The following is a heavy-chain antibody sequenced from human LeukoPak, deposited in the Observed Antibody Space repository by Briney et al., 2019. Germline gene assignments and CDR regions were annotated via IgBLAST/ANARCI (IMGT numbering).Heavy chain of an antibody. J-gene: IGHJ4*02. V-gene: IGHV5-51*01. CDR2: IYPGDSDA. CDR1: GYTFTSYW. Sequence: PGESLKISCKGSGYTFTSYWIGWVRQMPGKGLEWMGIIYPGDSDARYSPSFQGQVTISADKSISTAYLQWSSLKASDTAMYYCARRRDLYSGSYYPFDYWGQGTLVTVSS. CDR3: ARRRDLYSGSYYPFDY. D-gene: IGHD1-26*01.